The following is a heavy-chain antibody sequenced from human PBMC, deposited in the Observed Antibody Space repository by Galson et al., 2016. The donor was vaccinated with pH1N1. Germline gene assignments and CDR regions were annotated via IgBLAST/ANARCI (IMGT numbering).Heavy chain of an antibody. CDR3: ASQGGYNSGRGDFGAFDI. J-gene: IGHJ3*02. CDR2: IYPADSDT. V-gene: IGHV5-51*01. D-gene: IGHD6-19*01. Sequence: QSGAEVKKPGESLKISCKGSGYRFGNYWIGWVRQMPGKGLECMGLIYPADSDTRYSPSIQGQVTLSADKSMTTAYLQWSSLKASDTAMYYCASQGGYNSGRGDFGAFDIWGQGTMVTVSS. CDR1: GYRFGNYW.